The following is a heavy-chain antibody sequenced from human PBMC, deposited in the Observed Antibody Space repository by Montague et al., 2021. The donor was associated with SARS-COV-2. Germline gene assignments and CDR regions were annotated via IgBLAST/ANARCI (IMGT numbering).Heavy chain of an antibody. CDR1: GVSIRTNHYH. V-gene: IGHV4-30-4*08. Sequence: TLSLTCTVSGVSIRTNHYHWSWHHQPPGKGLEWNRYITDGGTSYYTPSLQSRLTLSMDASKKQVSLKLTSVTAADTAVYYCARGYDGVVPDRHYGMDVWGQGTMVTVSS. D-gene: IGHD2-2*01. CDR2: ITDGGTS. CDR3: ARGYDGVVPDRHYGMDV. J-gene: IGHJ6*02.